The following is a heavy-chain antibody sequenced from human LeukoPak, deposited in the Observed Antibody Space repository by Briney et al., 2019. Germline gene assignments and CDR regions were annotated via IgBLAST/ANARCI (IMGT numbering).Heavy chain of an antibody. CDR1: GFTFSSYA. CDR3: AKVEVVPAAMNWFDP. J-gene: IGHJ5*02. Sequence: GGSLRLSCAASGFTFSSYATSWVRQAPGKGLEWVSAISGSGGSTYYADSVKGRFTISRDNSKNTLYLQMNSLRAEDTAVYYCAKVEVVPAAMNWFDPWGQGTLVTVSS. CDR2: ISGSGGST. D-gene: IGHD2-2*01. V-gene: IGHV3-23*01.